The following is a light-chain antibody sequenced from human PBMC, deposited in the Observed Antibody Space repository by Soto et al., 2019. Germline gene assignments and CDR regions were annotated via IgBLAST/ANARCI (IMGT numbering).Light chain of an antibody. V-gene: IGLV1-44*01. Sequence: QAVVTQSPSASGTPGQRVTISCSGGSSNIGSNTVNWYQHLPGTAPKRLIYNNNQRPSGVPDRFSGSKSGTSAALAISGLQSEDEATYSCAAWDDSLNAVLFGGGTKLTVL. CDR1: SSNIGSNT. CDR3: AAWDDSLNAVL. CDR2: NNN. J-gene: IGLJ2*01.